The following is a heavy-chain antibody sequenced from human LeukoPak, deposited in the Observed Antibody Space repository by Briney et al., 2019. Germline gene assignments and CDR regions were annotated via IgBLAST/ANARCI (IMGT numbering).Heavy chain of an antibody. CDR1: GYTFTGYY. J-gene: IGHJ5*02. D-gene: IGHD3-3*01. CDR2: INPNSGGT. V-gene: IGHV1-2*02. Sequence: ASVKVSCKASGYTFTGYYMHWVRQAPGQGLEWMGWINPNSGGTNYAQKFQGRVTMTRDTSISTAYMELSRLRSDDTAVYYCARARSRFLSNWFDPWGQGTLVTVSS. CDR3: ARARSRFLSNWFDP.